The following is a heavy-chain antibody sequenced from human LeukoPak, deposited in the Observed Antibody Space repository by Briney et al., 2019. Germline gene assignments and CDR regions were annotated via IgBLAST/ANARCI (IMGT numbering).Heavy chain of an antibody. V-gene: IGHV3-23*01. CDR2: ISGSGGST. J-gene: IGHJ1*01. Sequence: QSGGSLRLSCAASGFTFSGYTMSWVRQAPGKGLEWVSAISGSGGSTYYADSVKGRFTFSRDNSKNTLYMQMNSLRAEDTAVYYCAKDSGSYHPEYFQHWGQGTLVTVSS. CDR3: AKDSGSYHPEYFQH. CDR1: GFTFSGYT. D-gene: IGHD1-26*01.